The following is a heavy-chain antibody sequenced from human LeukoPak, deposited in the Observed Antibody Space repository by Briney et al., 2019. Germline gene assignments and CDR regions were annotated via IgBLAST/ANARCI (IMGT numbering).Heavy chain of an antibody. J-gene: IGHJ4*02. CDR1: GYTFTNYA. D-gene: IGHD4-17*01. V-gene: IGHV7-4-1*02. CDR3: ARHLSYGDYVATEY. Sequence: ASVTVSFKCSGYTFTNYAMNWVRPPPGQGLEWMGWINTNTGNSTYDQGFTGGFLFSLDTSVSTAYLQISSLKAEDTAVYYCARHLSYGDYVATEYWGQGTLVTVSS. CDR2: INTNTGNS.